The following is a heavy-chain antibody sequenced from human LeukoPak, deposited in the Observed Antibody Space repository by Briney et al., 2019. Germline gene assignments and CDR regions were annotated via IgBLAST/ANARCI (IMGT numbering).Heavy chain of an antibody. D-gene: IGHD3-3*01. Sequence: HSGGSLRLSCAASGFTFNSYWMSWVRQAPGKGLEWVANIKQDGSEKYYVDSVKGRFTTSRDNAKNSLYLQMNSLRAEDTAVYYCARDDPTLFWSGSPFYWGQGTLVTVSS. V-gene: IGHV3-7*01. CDR2: IKQDGSEK. CDR1: GFTFNSYW. CDR3: ARDDPTLFWSGSPFY. J-gene: IGHJ4*02.